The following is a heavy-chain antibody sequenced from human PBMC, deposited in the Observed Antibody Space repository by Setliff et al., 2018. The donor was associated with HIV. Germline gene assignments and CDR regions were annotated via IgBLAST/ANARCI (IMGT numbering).Heavy chain of an antibody. D-gene: IGHD6-6*01. CDR1: GGSFSGYY. Sequence: SCAVYGGSFSGYYWSWIRQPPGKGLEWIGEINHSGSTNYNMSLRSRVTMSVDTSKNQFSLRLSSVTAADTAVYYCARDRAVPWGGSSSPFDYWGQGTLVTVSS. CDR3: ARDRAVPWGGSSSPFDY. J-gene: IGHJ4*02. CDR2: INHSGST. V-gene: IGHV4-34*01.